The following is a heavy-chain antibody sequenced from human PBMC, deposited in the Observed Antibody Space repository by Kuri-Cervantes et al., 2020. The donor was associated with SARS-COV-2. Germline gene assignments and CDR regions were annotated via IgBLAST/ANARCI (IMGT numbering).Heavy chain of an antibody. V-gene: IGHV1-24*01. D-gene: IGHD6-13*01. CDR1: GYTLTGLS. CDR3: AREVAAAGTVDY. Sequence: ASVKVSCKVSGYTLTGLSMHWVRQAPGKGLEWMGGFDPEDGETIYAQKFQGRVTMTEDTSTDTAYMELSSLRSDDTAVYYCAREVAAAGTVDYWGQGTLVTVSS. CDR2: FDPEDGET. J-gene: IGHJ4*02.